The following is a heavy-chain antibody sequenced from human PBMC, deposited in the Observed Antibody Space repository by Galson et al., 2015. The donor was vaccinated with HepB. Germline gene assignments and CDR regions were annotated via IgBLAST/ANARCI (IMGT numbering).Heavy chain of an antibody. CDR1: GYKFTDYW. CDR2: FFPRDSDT. D-gene: IGHD2-21*02. V-gene: IGHV5-51*01. Sequence: QSGAEVKKPGESLKISCKGSGYKFTDYWIGWVRQVPGKGLEWMGVFFPRDSDTRYSPSFQGQVTISADKSIDTAYLQWSSLRASDTAIYYCGRHGTSSRTADYWGQGTLVTVSS. J-gene: IGHJ4*02. CDR3: GRHGTSSRTADY.